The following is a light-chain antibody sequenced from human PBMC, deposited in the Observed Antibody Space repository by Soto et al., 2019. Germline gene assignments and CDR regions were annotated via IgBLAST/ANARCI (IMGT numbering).Light chain of an antibody. CDR2: DAS. J-gene: IGKJ2*01. V-gene: IGKV3D-15*01. CDR1: QSVSSK. Sequence: EIVMTQSPATLSVSPGERATLSCRASQSVSSKLAWYQQKPGQAPRLLIYDASTRATGIPARFSGSGSGTEFTLTISSLQSEDFADYYCQQYNNWPPVYTFGQGNKLEIK. CDR3: QQYNNWPPVYT.